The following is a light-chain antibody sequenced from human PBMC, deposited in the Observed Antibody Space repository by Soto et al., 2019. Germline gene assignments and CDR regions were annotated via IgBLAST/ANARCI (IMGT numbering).Light chain of an antibody. V-gene: IGKV3-15*01. CDR3: QQYNIWPRT. Sequence: ELLLTPSPCTLSLSPGARAPLSCRANQSISTYLAWYQQKPGQAPRLLIYGASTRATGIPARFSGSGSGAEFTLTISSLQSEDFEVYYCQQYNIWPRTFGQGTKVDIK. CDR2: GAS. J-gene: IGKJ1*01. CDR1: QSISTY.